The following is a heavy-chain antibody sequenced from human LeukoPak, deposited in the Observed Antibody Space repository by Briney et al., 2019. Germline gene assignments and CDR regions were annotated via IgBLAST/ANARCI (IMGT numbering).Heavy chain of an antibody. J-gene: IGHJ3*02. CDR1: GGSFSGYY. D-gene: IGHD6-6*01. Sequence: SETLSLTCAVYGGSFSGYYWNWIRQPPGKGLEWIGEINHSGSTNYNPSLKSRVTISVDTSKNQFSLKLSSVTAADTAVYYCARAPYSSSSGVDAFDIWGQGTMVTVSS. CDR3: ARAPYSSSSGVDAFDI. CDR2: INHSGST. V-gene: IGHV4-34*01.